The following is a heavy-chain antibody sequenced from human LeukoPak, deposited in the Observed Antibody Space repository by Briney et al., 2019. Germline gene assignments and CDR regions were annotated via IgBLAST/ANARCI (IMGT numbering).Heavy chain of an antibody. CDR3: ARLGADGKQQLTTTKEWFDP. Sequence: PSETLSLTCAVYGGSFSGYYWSWIRQPPGKGLEWIGEINHSGSTNYNPSLKSRVTISVDTSKNQFSLKLNSVTAADTAVYYCARLGADGKQQLTTTKEWFDPWGQGTLVTVSS. D-gene: IGHD6-13*01. V-gene: IGHV4-34*01. CDR1: GGSFSGYY. CDR2: INHSGST. J-gene: IGHJ5*02.